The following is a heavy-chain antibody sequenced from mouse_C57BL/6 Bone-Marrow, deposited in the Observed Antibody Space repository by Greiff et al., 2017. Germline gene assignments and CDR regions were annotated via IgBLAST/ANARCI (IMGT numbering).Heavy chain of an antibody. CDR1: EYEFPSHD. CDR2: INSDGGST. Sequence: DVKLVESGGGLVQPGESLKLSCESNEYEFPSHDMSWVRKTPEKRLELVAAINSDGGSTYYPDTMERRFIISRDNTKKTLYLQMSSLRSEDTALNYCARRFMITTRGDYWGQGTTLTVSS. J-gene: IGHJ2*01. D-gene: IGHD2-4*01. V-gene: IGHV5-2*03. CDR3: ARRFMITTRGDY.